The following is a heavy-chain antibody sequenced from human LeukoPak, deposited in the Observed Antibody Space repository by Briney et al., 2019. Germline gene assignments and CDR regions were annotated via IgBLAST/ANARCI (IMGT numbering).Heavy chain of an antibody. V-gene: IGHV1-2*02. D-gene: IGHD4-17*01. CDR2: INPNSGGT. CDR1: GYTFTGYY. Sequence: ASVKVSCKASGYTFTGYYMHWVRQAPGQGLEWMGWINPNSGGTNYAQKFQGRVTMTRDTSISTAYMELSRLRSDDTAVYYCARVFSPFRPSSYGDYGYYYYMDVWGKGTTVTVSS. CDR3: ARVFSPFRPSSYGDYGYYYYMDV. J-gene: IGHJ6*03.